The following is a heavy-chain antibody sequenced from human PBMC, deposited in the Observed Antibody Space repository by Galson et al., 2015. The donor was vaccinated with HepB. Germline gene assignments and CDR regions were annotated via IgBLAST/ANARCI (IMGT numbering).Heavy chain of an antibody. Sequence: ETLSLTCTVSGGSISSSSYYWGWIRQPPGKGLEWIGSIYYSGSTYYNPSLKSRVTISVDTSKNQFSLKLSSVTAADTAVYYCARQPGAGFGELLPPRLMDVWGQGTTVTVSS. CDR1: GGSISSSSYY. J-gene: IGHJ6*02. CDR2: IYYSGST. V-gene: IGHV4-39*01. D-gene: IGHD3-10*01. CDR3: ARQPGAGFGELLPPRLMDV.